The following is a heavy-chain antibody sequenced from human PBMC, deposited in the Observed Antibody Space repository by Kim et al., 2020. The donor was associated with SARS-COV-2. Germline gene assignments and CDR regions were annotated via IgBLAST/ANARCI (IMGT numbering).Heavy chain of an antibody. J-gene: IGHJ5*02. CDR3: ARDRKYSQTSEYCSSTSCYNGAFWFDP. CDR2: IYYSGST. V-gene: IGHV4-31*03. Sequence: SETLSLTCTVSGGSISSGGYYWSWIRQHPGKGLEWIGYIYYSGSTYYNPSLKSRVTISVDTSKNQFSLKLSSVTAADTAVYYCARDRKYSQTSEYCSSTSCYNGAFWFDPWGQGTLVTVSS. CDR1: GGSISSGGYY. D-gene: IGHD2-2*02.